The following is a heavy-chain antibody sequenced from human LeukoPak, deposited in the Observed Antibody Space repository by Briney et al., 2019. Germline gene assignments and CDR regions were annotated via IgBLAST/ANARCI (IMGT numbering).Heavy chain of an antibody. J-gene: IGHJ4*02. D-gene: IGHD6-19*01. Sequence: PSETLSLTCTVSGGSISSYYWSWIRQPPGKGLEWIGYIYYSGSTNYNPSLKSRVTISVDTSKNQFSLKLSSVTAADTAVYYCARGSLADLDYWGQGTLVTVSS. CDR1: GGSISSYY. CDR3: ARGSLADLDY. V-gene: IGHV4-59*01. CDR2: IYYSGST.